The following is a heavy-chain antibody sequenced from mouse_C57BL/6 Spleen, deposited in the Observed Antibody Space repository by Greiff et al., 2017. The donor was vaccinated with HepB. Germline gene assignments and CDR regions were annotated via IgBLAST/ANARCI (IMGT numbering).Heavy chain of an antibody. CDR3: ARERGVGYGSSLYFDY. CDR2: ISDGGSYT. V-gene: IGHV5-4*01. J-gene: IGHJ2*01. D-gene: IGHD1-1*01. CDR1: GFTFSSYA. Sequence: DVMLVESGGGLVKPGGSLKLSCAASGFTFSSYAMSWVRQTPEKRLEWVATISDGGSYTYYPDNVKGRFTISRDNAKNNLYLQMSHLKSEDTAMYYCARERGVGYGSSLYFDYWGQGTTLTVSS.